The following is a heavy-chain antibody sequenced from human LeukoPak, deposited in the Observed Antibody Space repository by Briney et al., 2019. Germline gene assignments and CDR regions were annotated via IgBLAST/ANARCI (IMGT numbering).Heavy chain of an antibody. V-gene: IGHV1-2*02. CDR1: GYTFTGYF. CDR3: AGSEDYGLDV. Sequence: ASVKVSCKSSGYTFTGYFIHWVRQAPGQGLEWMGWINPKSGGTNYAQKFQGRVTMTGDTSISTTYMELTRLKSDDTAVYFCAGSEDYGLDVWGQGTTVIVSS. J-gene: IGHJ6*02. CDR2: INPKSGGT.